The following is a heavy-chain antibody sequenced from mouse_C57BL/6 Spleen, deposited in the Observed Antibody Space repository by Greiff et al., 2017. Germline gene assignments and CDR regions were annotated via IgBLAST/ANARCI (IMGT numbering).Heavy chain of an antibody. CDR3: ARGFYYYCSRPYYFDY. V-gene: IGHV1-50*01. J-gene: IGHJ2*01. CDR1: GYTFTSYW. D-gene: IGHD1-1*01. CDR2: IDPSDSYT. Sequence: QVQLQQPGAELVKPGASVKLSCKASGYTFTSYWMQWVKQRPGQGLEWIGEIDPSDSYTNYNQKFKGKATLTVDTSSSTAYMQLSSLTSEASAVYYCARGFYYYCSRPYYFDYWGQGTTLTVSS.